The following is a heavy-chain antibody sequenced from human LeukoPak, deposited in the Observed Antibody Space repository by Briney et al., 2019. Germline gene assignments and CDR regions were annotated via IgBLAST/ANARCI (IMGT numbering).Heavy chain of an antibody. D-gene: IGHD3-22*01. CDR1: GAAIGIYY. CDR3: ATVRLTLIETWFDP. CDR2: IYYGGVT. J-gene: IGHJ5*02. Sequence: SETLSLTCSVSGAAIGIYYWSWIRQPPGKGLEWIGHIYYGGVTNYNPSLKSRLTISLDTSQHRFSLKLTSVTAADTAVYYCATVRLTLIETWFDPWGQGTLVTVSS. V-gene: IGHV4-59*08.